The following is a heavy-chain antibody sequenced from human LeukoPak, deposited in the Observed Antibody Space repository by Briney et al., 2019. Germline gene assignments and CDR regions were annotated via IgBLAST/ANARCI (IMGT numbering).Heavy chain of an antibody. CDR3: ARDVYCINGVCYSAFDI. V-gene: IGHV4-61*01. CDR2: IYYSVTT. D-gene: IGHD2-8*01. J-gene: IGHJ3*02. CDR1: GDSVSSDSYY. Sequence: PSETLSFTCTVSGDSVSSDSYYWSWIRQPPGKGLEWIGYIYYSVTTNYNPSLKSRVTISIDTSKNQFSLRLSSVTAADTAVYYCARDVYCINGVCYSAFDIWGQGTMVSVSS.